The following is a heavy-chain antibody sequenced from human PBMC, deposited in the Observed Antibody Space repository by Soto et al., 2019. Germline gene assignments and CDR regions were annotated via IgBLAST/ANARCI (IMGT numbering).Heavy chain of an antibody. CDR3: ARDGVLFRAGFDS. J-gene: IGHJ4*02. V-gene: IGHV3-11*01. Sequence: QVQLVESGGGLVKPGGSLRLSCAVSGFTFSNYYIVWIRQAPGKGLEWVSYISTSGTSTFYADSVKDRFTISRDNAENSLFLQMDSLRVEDTAVYFCARDGVLFRAGFDSWGQGTLVTVAS. CDR2: ISTSGTST. D-gene: IGHD3-16*01. CDR1: GFTFSNYY.